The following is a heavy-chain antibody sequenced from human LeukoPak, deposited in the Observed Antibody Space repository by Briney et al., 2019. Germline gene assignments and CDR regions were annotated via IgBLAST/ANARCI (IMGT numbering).Heavy chain of an antibody. Sequence: GGSLSLSCAASGFVFSASYMSWVRKAPGKGLEWVATIKPDGSEKYHVDSVSGRFTISRDNTNDSLFLQMNSLRVDDTAVYYCVRGGTYWTVSWGQGALVNVS. J-gene: IGHJ5*01. CDR3: VRGGTYWTVS. CDR2: IKPDGSEK. CDR1: GFVFSASY. V-gene: IGHV3-7*01.